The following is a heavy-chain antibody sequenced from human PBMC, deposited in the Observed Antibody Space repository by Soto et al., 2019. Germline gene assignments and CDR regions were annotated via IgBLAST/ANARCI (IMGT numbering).Heavy chain of an antibody. D-gene: IGHD2-21*02. Sequence: EVQLVESGGVVVQPGGSLRLSCAASGFTFDDYTMHWVRQAPGKGLEWVSLISWDGGSTYYADSVKGRFTISRDNSKNSLYLQMNSLRSEDTAVYYCAKDIRPYCGGDCCHDYWGQGTLVTVSS. V-gene: IGHV3-43*01. CDR1: GFTFDDYT. CDR3: AKDIRPYCGGDCCHDY. CDR2: ISWDGGST. J-gene: IGHJ4*02.